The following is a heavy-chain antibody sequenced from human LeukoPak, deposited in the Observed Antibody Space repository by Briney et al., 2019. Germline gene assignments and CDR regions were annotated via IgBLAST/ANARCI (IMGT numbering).Heavy chain of an antibody. J-gene: IGHJ5*02. CDR1: GGSFSGYY. D-gene: IGHD2-2*01. V-gene: IGHV4-34*01. Sequence: SETLSLTCAVYGGSFSGYYWSWIRQPPGKGLEWIGEINHSGSTNYNPSLKSRVTISVDTSKNQFSLKLSSVTAADTAVYYCARGRSRLGTRAPAAMVRRFDPWGQGTLVTVSS. CDR3: ARGRSRLGTRAPAAMVRRFDP. CDR2: INHSGST.